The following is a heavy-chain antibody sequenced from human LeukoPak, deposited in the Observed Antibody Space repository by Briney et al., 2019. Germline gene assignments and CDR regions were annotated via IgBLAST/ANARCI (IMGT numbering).Heavy chain of an antibody. CDR1: GGTFSSYA. CDR3: ARFGFQVVPWFDP. V-gene: IGHV1-69*05. CDR2: IIPIFGTA. J-gene: IGHJ5*02. D-gene: IGHD2-2*01. Sequence: SVKVSCEASGGTFSSYAISWVRQAPGQGLEWMGGIIPIFGTANYAQKFQGRVTITTDESTSTAYMELSRLSSEDTAVYYCARFGFQVVPWFDPWGQGTLVTVSS.